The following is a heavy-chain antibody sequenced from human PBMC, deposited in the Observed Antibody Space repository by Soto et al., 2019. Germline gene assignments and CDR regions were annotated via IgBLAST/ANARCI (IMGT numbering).Heavy chain of an antibody. J-gene: IGHJ6*02. D-gene: IGHD2-21*01. CDR1: GYTFSGYS. V-gene: IGHV1-18*04. CDR2: ISGYNGNT. Sequence: ASVKVSCKASGYTFSGYSITWLRQAPGQGLEWMGRISGYNGNTNYARTLRGRLTLTTDTSTSTAYMELRSLTSDDTAVYYCARDVFCGGAPACPDMDVWGQGTTVTVSS. CDR3: ARDVFCGGAPACPDMDV.